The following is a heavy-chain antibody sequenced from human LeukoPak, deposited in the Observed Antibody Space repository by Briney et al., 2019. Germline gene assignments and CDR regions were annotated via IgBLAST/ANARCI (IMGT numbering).Heavy chain of an antibody. CDR3: AHSILTTVTTYPFDY. D-gene: IGHD4-17*01. V-gene: IGHV2-5*02. CDR1: WFSLGTSGVG. CDR2: LYCDDDK. J-gene: IGHJ4*02. Sequence: SGPTLAKPTQIVTLTRTFSWFSLGTSGVGVGWIRQPPGKALEWLALLYCDDDKRYSPSLKSRLPITKATSNNQVVLTMANMDPADQATVSFAHSILTTVTTYPFDYWGQGTLVTVSS.